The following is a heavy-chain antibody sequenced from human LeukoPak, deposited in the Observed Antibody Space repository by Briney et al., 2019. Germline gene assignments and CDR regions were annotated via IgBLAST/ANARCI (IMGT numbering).Heavy chain of an antibody. CDR1: GFTFSSYN. V-gene: IGHV3-21*01. J-gene: IGHJ6*03. CDR2: ITSSSSHI. D-gene: IGHD1-26*01. Sequence: GGSLRLSCAASGFTFSSYNMNWVRQAPGKGLEWVSSITSSSSHIYYADSVKGRFTISRDNARNSLYLQMNSLRAGDTAVYYCARDPYSGGYGNYYYYYMDVWGKGTTVTISS. CDR3: ARDPYSGGYGNYYYYYMDV.